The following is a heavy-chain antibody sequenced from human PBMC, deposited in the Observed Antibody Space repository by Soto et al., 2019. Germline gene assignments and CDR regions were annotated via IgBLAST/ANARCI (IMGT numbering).Heavy chain of an antibody. J-gene: IGHJ6*02. CDR2: IYSTGST. CDR3: ARDTRVQFGLGMDV. Sequence: SETLSLTFTVSGGSISSYYWSWIRQPPGKGLEWIGYIYSTGSTNYNPALKSRVTMSVDTSRNQFSLNLNSVTAADTAVYYCARDTRVQFGLGMDVWGQGTTVTVSS. D-gene: IGHD3-16*01. CDR1: GGSISSYY. V-gene: IGHV4-59*01.